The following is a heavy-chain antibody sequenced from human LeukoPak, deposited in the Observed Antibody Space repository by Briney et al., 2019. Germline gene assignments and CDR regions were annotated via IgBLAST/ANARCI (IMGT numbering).Heavy chain of an antibody. CDR2: IYSGGST. V-gene: IGHV3-53*01. J-gene: IGHJ5*02. CDR1: GFTVSSNY. D-gene: IGHD3-16*01. CDR3: VTRLA. Sequence: PGGSLRLSCAASGFTVSSNYMSWVRQAPGKGLDWVSMIYSGGSTNYADSVKGRFTISRDSSKNTLYLQMNSLRAEDTAVYYCVTRLAWDQGTLVTVSS.